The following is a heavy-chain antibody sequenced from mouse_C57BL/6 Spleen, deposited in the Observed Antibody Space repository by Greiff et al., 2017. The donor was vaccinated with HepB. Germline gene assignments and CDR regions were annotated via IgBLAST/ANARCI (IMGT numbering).Heavy chain of an antibody. CDR1: GYTFTSYW. CDR3: AKGNRYYFDY. V-gene: IGHV1-61*01. J-gene: IGHJ2*01. D-gene: IGHD2-14*01. Sequence: VQLQQPGAELVRPGSSVKLSCKASGYTFTSYWMDWVKQRPGQGLEWIGNIYPSDSETHYNQKFKDKATLTVDKSSSTAYMQLSSLTSEDSAVYYCAKGNRYYFDYWGQGTTLTVSS. CDR2: IYPSDSET.